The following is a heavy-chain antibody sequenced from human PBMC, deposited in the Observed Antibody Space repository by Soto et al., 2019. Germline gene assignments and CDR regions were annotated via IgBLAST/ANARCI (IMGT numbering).Heavy chain of an antibody. Sequence: ETLSLTCTVSGASISSSYWSWIRQSPERGLEWIAYVYHTGATNYNPSLKSRVTISLDTSKGQFSLNLTSLTTADTAVYFCARGANRHSQVASGVGGLDYWGQGSLVTVSS. D-gene: IGHD2-15*01. J-gene: IGHJ4*02. CDR3: ARGANRHSQVASGVGGLDY. CDR2: VYHTGAT. CDR1: GASISSSY. V-gene: IGHV4-59*01.